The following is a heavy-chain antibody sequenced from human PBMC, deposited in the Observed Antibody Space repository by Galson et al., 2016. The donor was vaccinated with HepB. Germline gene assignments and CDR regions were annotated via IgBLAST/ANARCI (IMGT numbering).Heavy chain of an antibody. D-gene: IGHD4-17*01. J-gene: IGHJ4*02. V-gene: IGHV3-53*01. CDR2: IYSGGRT. Sequence: SLRLSCAASGFTVSSNYMSWVRQAPGKGLEWVSVIYSGGRTYYADSVKGRFTISRDNSKNTLYLQMNSLRAEDTAVYYCARGTYGDYGAVDYWGQGTLVTVSS. CDR1: GFTVSSNY. CDR3: ARGTYGDYGAVDY.